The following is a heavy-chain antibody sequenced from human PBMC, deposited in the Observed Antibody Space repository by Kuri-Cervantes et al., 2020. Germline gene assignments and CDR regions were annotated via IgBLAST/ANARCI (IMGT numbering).Heavy chain of an antibody. D-gene: IGHD6-6*01. J-gene: IGHJ4*02. Sequence: VKVSCKASGGTFSSYTISWVRQAPGQGLEWMGRIIPILGIANYAQKLQGRVTMTTDTSTNTAYMELRSLTSDDTDVYYCARASAARPEVLSFEYWGQGTLVTVSS. CDR3: ARASAARPEVLSFEY. CDR1: GGTFSSYT. V-gene: IGHV1-69*02. CDR2: IIPILGIA.